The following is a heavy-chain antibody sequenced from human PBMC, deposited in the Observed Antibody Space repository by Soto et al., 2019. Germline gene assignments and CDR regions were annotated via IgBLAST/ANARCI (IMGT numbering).Heavy chain of an antibody. Sequence: EVQLVESGGGLVQPGGSLRLSCAASGFTFSSYSMNWVRQAPGKGLEWVSDISSSSSTIYYADSVKGRFTISRDNAKNSLYLQMNSRRAEDTAVYYCARDSGYCSGGSCYHDAFDIWGQGTMVTVSS. J-gene: IGHJ3*02. CDR1: GFTFSSYS. D-gene: IGHD2-15*01. CDR3: ARDSGYCSGGSCYHDAFDI. CDR2: ISSSSSTI. V-gene: IGHV3-48*01.